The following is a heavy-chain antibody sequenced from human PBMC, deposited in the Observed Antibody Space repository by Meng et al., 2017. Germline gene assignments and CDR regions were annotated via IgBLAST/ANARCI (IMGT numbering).Heavy chain of an antibody. V-gene: IGHV3-21*01. D-gene: IGHD6-19*01. Sequence: VVVVEPVVGLVQHGGSLGVSLAASGFTLSSYTRNWVRQAPGKGLEWVSSISSSSSYIYYADSVKGRFTISRDNAKNSLYLQMNSLRAEDTAVYYCARVGSSGNRFDPWGQGTLVTVSS. J-gene: IGHJ5*02. CDR3: ARVGSSGNRFDP. CDR2: ISSSSSYI. CDR1: GFTLSSYT.